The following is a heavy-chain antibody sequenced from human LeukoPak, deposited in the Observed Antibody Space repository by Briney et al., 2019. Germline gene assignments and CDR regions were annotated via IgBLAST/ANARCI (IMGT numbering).Heavy chain of an antibody. Sequence: ASVKVSCKASGGTFSSYAISWVRQAPGQGLEWMGGIIPIFGTANYAQKFQGRVTITADESTSTAYMELSSLRSEDTAVYYCASANCSGGSCYLPLSDYWRQGTLVTVSS. J-gene: IGHJ4*02. CDR1: GGTFSSYA. CDR3: ASANCSGGSCYLPLSDY. V-gene: IGHV1-69*13. D-gene: IGHD2-15*01. CDR2: IIPIFGTA.